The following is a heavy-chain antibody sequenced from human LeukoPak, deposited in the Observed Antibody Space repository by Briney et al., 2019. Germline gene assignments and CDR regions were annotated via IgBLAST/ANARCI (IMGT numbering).Heavy chain of an antibody. CDR2: IFYSGST. Sequence: SETLSLTCTVSGGPINSNSFYWGWLRQPPGKGLEWIASIFYSGSTYYNPSLKSRLTISVDTSENQFSLKLNSVTAADTAVYYCARDPEYYYDSSGYFDAFDIWGQGTMVTVSS. CDR3: ARDPEYYYDSSGYFDAFDI. CDR1: GGPINSNSFY. V-gene: IGHV4-39*07. D-gene: IGHD3-22*01. J-gene: IGHJ3*02.